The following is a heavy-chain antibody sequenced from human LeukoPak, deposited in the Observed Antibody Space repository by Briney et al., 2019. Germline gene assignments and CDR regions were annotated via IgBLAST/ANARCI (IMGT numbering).Heavy chain of an antibody. J-gene: IGHJ3*02. CDR1: GGSISSYY. D-gene: IGHD4-17*01. CDR3: AVGFPGGDYGAFDI. CDR2: IYYSGST. Sequence: SETLSLTCTVSGGSISSYYWSWIRQPPGKGLEWIGYIYYSGSTNYNPSLKSRVTISVDTSKNQFSLKLSSVTAADTAVYYCAVGFPGGDYGAFDIWGQGTMGSASS. V-gene: IGHV4-59*01.